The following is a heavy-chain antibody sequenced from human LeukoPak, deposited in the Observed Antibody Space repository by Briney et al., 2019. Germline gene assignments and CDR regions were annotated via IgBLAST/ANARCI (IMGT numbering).Heavy chain of an antibody. J-gene: IGHJ6*03. CDR3: ATARIAVAGNDYYYYYMDV. CDR1: GGSISSYY. D-gene: IGHD6-19*01. V-gene: IGHV4-4*07. Sequence: SETLSLTCTVSGGSISSYYWSWIRQPAGKGLDWIGRIYTSGSTNYNPSLKSRVTMSVDTSKNQFSLKLSSVTAADTAVYYCATARIAVAGNDYYYYYMDVWGKGTTVTVSS. CDR2: IYTSGST.